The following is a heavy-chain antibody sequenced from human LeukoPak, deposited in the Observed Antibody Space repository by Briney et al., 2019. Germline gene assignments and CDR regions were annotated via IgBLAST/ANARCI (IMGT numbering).Heavy chain of an antibody. CDR1: GFTFSSYS. CDR2: ISSSSSYI. J-gene: IGHJ4*02. V-gene: IGHV3-21*01. Sequence: GGSLRLSCAASGFTFSSYSMNWVRQAPGKGLEWVSSISSSSSYIYYADSVKGRFTISRDNAKNSLYLQMNSLRAEDTAVYYCARAEDIVAAFDYWGQGTLVTVSS. CDR3: ARAEDIVAAFDY. D-gene: IGHD5-12*01.